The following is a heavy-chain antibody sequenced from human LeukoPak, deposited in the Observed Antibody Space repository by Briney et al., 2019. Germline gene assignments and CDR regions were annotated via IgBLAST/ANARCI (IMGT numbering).Heavy chain of an antibody. CDR3: ARDVYYYGSGSYDY. J-gene: IGHJ4*02. CDR1: GFTFSSYS. D-gene: IGHD3-10*01. V-gene: IGHV3-48*04. CDR2: ISSSSTI. Sequence: GGSLRLSCAASGFTFSSYSMNWVRQAPGKGLEWVSYISSSSTIYYADSVKGRFTISRDNAKNSLYLQMNSLRAEDTAVYYCARDVYYYGSGSYDYWGQGTLVTVSS.